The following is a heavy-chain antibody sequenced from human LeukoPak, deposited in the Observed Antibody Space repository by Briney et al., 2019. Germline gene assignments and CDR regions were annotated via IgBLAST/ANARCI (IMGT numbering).Heavy chain of an antibody. J-gene: IGHJ4*02. CDR2: IKGDGSER. V-gene: IGHV3-7*01. CDR3: ATGPWGGPFEY. D-gene: IGHD7-27*01. Sequence: GGSLRLSCVVSGFTFSSCWMSWVRQAPGKGLEWVANIKGDGSERYYADSVKGRFTISRDNAKNSLYLEMNSLRAEDTAVFYCATGPWGGPFEYCGQGTLVTVSS. CDR1: GFTFSSCW.